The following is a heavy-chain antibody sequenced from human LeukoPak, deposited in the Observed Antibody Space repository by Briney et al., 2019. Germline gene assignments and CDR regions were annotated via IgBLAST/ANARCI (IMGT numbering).Heavy chain of an antibody. CDR2: INPKSGGT. CDR1: GYTFSDSY. Sequence: ASVKVSCKAFGYTFSDSYIHWVRQAPGQGLEWMGWINPKSGGTNYAQKLQGRVTMTTDTSTSTAYMELRSLRSDDTAVYYCARAYYVWGSYRYHLDYWGQGTLVTVSS. V-gene: IGHV1-2*02. J-gene: IGHJ4*02. D-gene: IGHD3-16*02. CDR3: ARAYYVWGSYRYHLDY.